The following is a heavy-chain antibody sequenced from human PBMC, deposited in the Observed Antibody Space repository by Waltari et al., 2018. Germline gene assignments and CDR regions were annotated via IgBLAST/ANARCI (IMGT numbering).Heavy chain of an antibody. J-gene: IGHJ4*02. CDR2: IIPIFGTA. V-gene: IGHV1-69*06. Sequence: QVQLVQSGAEVKKPGASVKVSCKASGYTFSSYAISWVRQAPGQGLAWMGRIIPIFGTANYSQKFQGMVTSTADKSTSTAYMELSSLRSEDTAVYYCARGQGLRFLEWLLNYWGQGTLVTVSS. CDR1: GYTFSSYA. CDR3: ARGQGLRFLEWLLNY. D-gene: IGHD3-3*01.